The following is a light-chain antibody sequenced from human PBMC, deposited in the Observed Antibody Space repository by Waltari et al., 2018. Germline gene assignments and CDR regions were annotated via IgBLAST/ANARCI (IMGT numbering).Light chain of an antibody. CDR2: RND. CDR1: SSNIGSNT. Sequence: QSVLTQPPSASGTPGQRVTISCSGSSSNIGSNTVNWYLQLPGTAPKLHIYRNDQWPSGVPDRFSGSKSGTSASLAISGLQSEDEADYYCAAWDDSLNGPVFGGGTKLTVV. J-gene: IGLJ3*02. CDR3: AAWDDSLNGPV. V-gene: IGLV1-44*01.